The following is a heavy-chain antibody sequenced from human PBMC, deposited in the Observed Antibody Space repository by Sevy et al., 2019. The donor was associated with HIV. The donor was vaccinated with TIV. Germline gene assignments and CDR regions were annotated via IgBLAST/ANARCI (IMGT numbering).Heavy chain of an antibody. CDR1: GFTFNTYG. D-gene: IGHD3-10*01. J-gene: IGHJ3*02. V-gene: IGHV3-30*02. CDR3: VKGLGMVQGALLSDDI. Sequence: GGSLRLSCAASGFTFNTYGMHWVRQAPGKGLDWVAFIRYDGSTKYFTDSVKGRFTISRDNSRNTLYLQMNSLRPADKAVYYCVKGLGMVQGALLSDDIWGQGTMVTVSS. CDR2: IRYDGSTK.